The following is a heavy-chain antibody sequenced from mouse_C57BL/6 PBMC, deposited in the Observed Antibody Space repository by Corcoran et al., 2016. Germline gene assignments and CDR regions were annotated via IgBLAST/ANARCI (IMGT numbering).Heavy chain of an antibody. CDR3: ARGGVITTYAMDY. CDR2: IYPGDGDT. V-gene: IGHV1-82*01. CDR1: GYAFSSSW. D-gene: IGHD1-1*01. J-gene: IGHJ4*01. Sequence: QVQLQQSGPELVKPGASVKISCKASGYAFSSSWMNWVKQRPGKGLEWIGRIYPGDGDTNYNGKFKGKATLTADKSSSTAYMQLSSLTSEDSAVYFCARGGVITTYAMDYWGQGTSVTVSS.